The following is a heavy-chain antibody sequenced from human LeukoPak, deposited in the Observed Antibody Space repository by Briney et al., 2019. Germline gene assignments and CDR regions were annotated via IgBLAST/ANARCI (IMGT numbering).Heavy chain of an antibody. Sequence: AGGSLRHSCAASGITFSSYWMSWVRQAPGKGLEWVANIKQDGSEKYYVDSVKGRFTISRDNAQNSLYLQMNGLRAEDTAVYYCARRITGLSPFDYWGQGTLVTVSS. D-gene: IGHD1-14*01. CDR2: IKQDGSEK. J-gene: IGHJ4*02. CDR1: GITFSSYW. CDR3: ARRITGLSPFDY. V-gene: IGHV3-7*05.